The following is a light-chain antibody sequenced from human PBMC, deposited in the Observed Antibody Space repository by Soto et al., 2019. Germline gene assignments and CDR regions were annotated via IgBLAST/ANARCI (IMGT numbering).Light chain of an antibody. Sequence: QSALTQPASVSGSPGQAITISCPGTSSDVGGYNYGSWYQHHPGKAPKLMIYGVTTRPSGVSNRFSGSKSDNTASLTISGLQAEDEAYYYCSSYTSSTTLSVVFGGGTKLTVL. V-gene: IGLV2-14*01. CDR2: GVT. J-gene: IGLJ2*01. CDR1: SSDVGGYNY. CDR3: SSYTSSTTLSVV.